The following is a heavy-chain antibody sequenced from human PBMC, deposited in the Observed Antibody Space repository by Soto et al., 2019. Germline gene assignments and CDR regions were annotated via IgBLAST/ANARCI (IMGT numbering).Heavy chain of an antibody. V-gene: IGHV3-7*01. CDR3: ARIAYSYGCIIDY. CDR2: IKQDGSVK. J-gene: IGHJ4*01. D-gene: IGHD6-25*01. Sequence: PGESLTLSCAASGVTFSSDCISWGRDAPGPGLGWVANIKQDGSVKYYVDSVMGRFNLSRDNAYNSLRLQMSSPRTEAAAIYFFARIAYSYGCIIDYWGQGTLVTVSS. CDR1: GVTFSSDC.